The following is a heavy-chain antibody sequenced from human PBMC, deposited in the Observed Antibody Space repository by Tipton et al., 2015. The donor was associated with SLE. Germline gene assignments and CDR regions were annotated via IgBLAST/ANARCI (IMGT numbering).Heavy chain of an antibody. J-gene: IGHJ3*02. CDR2: IYYSGST. V-gene: IGHV4-39*07. CDR3: ASQNTIRGDAFDI. D-gene: IGHD2-2*01. CDR1: GGSISSSSYY. Sequence: TLSLTCTVSGGSISSSSYYWGWIRQTPGKGLEWIGSIYYSGSTYYNPSLKRLVTISVDTSKNQFSLKLSSVTAADTAVYYCASQNTIRGDAFDIWGQGTMVTVAS.